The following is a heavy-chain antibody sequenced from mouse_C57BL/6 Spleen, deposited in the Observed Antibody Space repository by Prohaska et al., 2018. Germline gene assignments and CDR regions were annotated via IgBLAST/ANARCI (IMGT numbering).Heavy chain of an antibody. CDR3: ARGAGTGYFDY. J-gene: IGHJ2*01. Sequence: TFNSYWMHWVKQRPGQVLDWSGEIDPSDSYTNYNQKFKGKATLTVDKSSSTAYMQLSSLTSEDSAVYYCARGAGTGYFDYWGQGTTLTVSS. CDR1: TFNSYW. CDR2: IDPSDSYT. V-gene: IGHV1-69*02. D-gene: IGHD3-3*01.